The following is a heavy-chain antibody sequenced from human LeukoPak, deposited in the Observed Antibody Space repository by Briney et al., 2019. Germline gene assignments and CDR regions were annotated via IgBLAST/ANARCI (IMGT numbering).Heavy chain of an antibody. CDR3: ARDPMMSYDSSGE. V-gene: IGHV3-66*02. J-gene: IGHJ4*02. CDR1: GFTVSSNY. CDR2: IYSGGST. Sequence: GGSLRLSCAASGFTVSSNYMSWVRQAPGKGLEWVSVIYSGGSTYYADSVKGRFTISRDNSKNTLYLQMNSLRAEDTAVYYCARDPMMSYDSSGEWGQGTLVTVPS. D-gene: IGHD3-22*01.